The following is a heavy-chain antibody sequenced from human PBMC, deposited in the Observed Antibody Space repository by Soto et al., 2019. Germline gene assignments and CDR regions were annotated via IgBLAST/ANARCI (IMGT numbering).Heavy chain of an antibody. D-gene: IGHD1-26*01. CDR3: ARDWSLNGQNLYYFQS. CDR1: GGSISDGGYY. Sequence: SETLSLTCSVSGGSISDGGYYWSWIRQQPGKGLEWIGYIYNNYGWNSYYNPSLKSRVTISVASSKNQFALRLTSETGTDTPVYYCARDWSLNGQNLYYFQSWGQGTQVTASS. J-gene: IGHJ4*02. V-gene: IGHV4-31*02. CDR2: IYNNYGWNS.